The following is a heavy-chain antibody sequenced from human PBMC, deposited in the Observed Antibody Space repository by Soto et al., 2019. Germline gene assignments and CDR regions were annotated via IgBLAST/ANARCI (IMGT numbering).Heavy chain of an antibody. D-gene: IGHD2-8*02. CDR2: INPSGGRT. J-gene: IGHJ4*02. V-gene: IGHV1-46*01. Sequence: AASVKVSCKASGYTFSNYYVHWVRQAPGQGLEWMGIINPSGGRTSHAQKFQGSVTMTSDTSTSTVYMELSSLTSDDTAVYYCAREFCTRSGCYGSFDLWGQGTLVTVSS. CDR3: AREFCTRSGCYGSFDL. CDR1: GYTFSNYY.